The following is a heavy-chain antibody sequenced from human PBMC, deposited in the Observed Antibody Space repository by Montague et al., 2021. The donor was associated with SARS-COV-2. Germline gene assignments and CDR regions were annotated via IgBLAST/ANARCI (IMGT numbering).Heavy chain of an antibody. CDR1: SDSFSSSDW. Sequence: SETRSLTCTVSSDSFSSSDWWSWVRQPPGKGLDWIGEISHGGTMNYKSSLKSRVTMSIDKSKNQFSLKLTFVTAADTAVYYCAREAKAVSGRLDSWGQGTLVTVSS. CDR3: AREAKAVSGRLDS. CDR2: ISHGGTM. J-gene: IGHJ4*02. D-gene: IGHD6-19*01. V-gene: IGHV4-4*02.